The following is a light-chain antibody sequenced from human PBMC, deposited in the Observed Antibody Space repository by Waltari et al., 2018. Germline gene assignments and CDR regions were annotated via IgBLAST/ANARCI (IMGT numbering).Light chain of an antibody. CDR2: GAS. CDR1: HDIRND. V-gene: IGKV1-6*01. J-gene: IGKJ3*01. Sequence: AIQMTQSPSSLSASVGDRVTIPCRASHDIRNDLAWYQQKPGRVPKLLIFGASSVHSGVPSGFGRCGSSTDVTLTIISLQPEDLATYSCLQYDSYRCTFGPGTKVDVK. CDR3: LQYDSYRCT.